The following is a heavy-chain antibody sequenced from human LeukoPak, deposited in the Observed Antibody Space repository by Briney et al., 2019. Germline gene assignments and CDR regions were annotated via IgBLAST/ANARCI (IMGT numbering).Heavy chain of an antibody. D-gene: IGHD2-2*02. CDR2: IYYSGST. CDR3: ARAVGYQLLYGYYYYMDV. Sequence: SETLSLTCTVSGGSISSSSYYWSWIRQPPGKGLEWIGYIYYSGSTNYNPSLKSRVTISVDTSKNQFSLKLSSVTAADTAVYYCARAVGYQLLYGYYYYMDVWGKGTTVTVSS. CDR1: GGSISSSSYY. J-gene: IGHJ6*03. V-gene: IGHV4-61*01.